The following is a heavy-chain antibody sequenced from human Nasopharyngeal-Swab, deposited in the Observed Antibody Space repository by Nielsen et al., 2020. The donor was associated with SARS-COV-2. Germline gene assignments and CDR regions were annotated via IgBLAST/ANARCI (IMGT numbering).Heavy chain of an antibody. D-gene: IGHD1-26*01. J-gene: IGHJ4*02. CDR3: ARGFGRLGVNFDY. V-gene: IGHV3-11*01. Sequence: GESLKISCAASGFTFSDYYMSWIRQAPGKGLEWVSYISSSGSTIYYADSVKGRFTISRDNAKNSLYLQMNSLRAEDTAVHYCARGFGRLGVNFDYWGQGTLVTVSS. CDR2: ISSSGSTI. CDR1: GFTFSDYY.